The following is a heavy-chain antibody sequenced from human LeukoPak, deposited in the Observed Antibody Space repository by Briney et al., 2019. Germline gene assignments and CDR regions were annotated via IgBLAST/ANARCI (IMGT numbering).Heavy chain of an antibody. V-gene: IGHV4-39*07. Sequence: PSETLSLTCTVSGGSISSSSYYWGWIRQPPGKGLEWIGSIYYSGSTYYNPSLKSRVTISVDTSKNQFSLKLSSVTAADTAVYYCARLTGGMGYYYYYYMDVWGKGTTVTISS. CDR3: ARLTGGMGYYYYYYMDV. D-gene: IGHD3-16*01. CDR1: GGSISSSSYY. CDR2: IYYSGST. J-gene: IGHJ6*03.